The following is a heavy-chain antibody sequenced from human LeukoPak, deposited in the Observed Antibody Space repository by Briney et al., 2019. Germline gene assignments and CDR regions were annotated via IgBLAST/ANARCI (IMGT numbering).Heavy chain of an antibody. D-gene: IGHD3-22*01. J-gene: IGHJ4*02. Sequence: GGSLRLSCTASGFTFSSYGMHWVRQAPGKGLEWVAVISYDGSNKYYADSVKGRFTISRDNSKNTLYLQMNSLRAEDTAVYYCAKYADDSSGYVDYWGQGTLVTVSS. V-gene: IGHV3-30*18. CDR2: ISYDGSNK. CDR1: GFTFSSYG. CDR3: AKYADDSSGYVDY.